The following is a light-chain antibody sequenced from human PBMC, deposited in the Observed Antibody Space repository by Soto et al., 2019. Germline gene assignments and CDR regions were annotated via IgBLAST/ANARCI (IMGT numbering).Light chain of an antibody. Sequence: QSVLTQPASVSGSPGQSITVSCTGTSSDIGGYNYVSWYQQHPGKAPKLMVYEVTNRPSGVSDRFCGSKSGNSASLSISGLQADDEGYYDCSSYTSRSTLYVFGTGTKLTVL. CDR1: SSDIGGYNY. CDR2: EVT. CDR3: SSYTSRSTLYV. J-gene: IGLJ1*01. V-gene: IGLV2-14*01.